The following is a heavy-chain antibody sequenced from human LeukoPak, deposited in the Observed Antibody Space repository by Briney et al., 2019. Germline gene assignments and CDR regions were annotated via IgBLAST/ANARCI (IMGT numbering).Heavy chain of an antibody. CDR3: ARDRIMAG. J-gene: IGHJ6*03. V-gene: IGHV3-13*01. CDR1: GFTFSSYD. CDR2: IGTAGDT. Sequence: PGGSLTLSCAPSGFTFSSYDMHWVRQATGKGLEWLSAIGTAGDTYYPGSVKGRFTISRKNAKNSLYLQMNSLRAGDTAVYYCARDRIMAGWGKGTTATVSS.